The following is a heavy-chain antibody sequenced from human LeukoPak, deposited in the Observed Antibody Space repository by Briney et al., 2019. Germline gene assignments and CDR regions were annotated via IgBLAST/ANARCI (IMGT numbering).Heavy chain of an antibody. CDR2: IKQDGSEK. V-gene: IGHV3-7*01. J-gene: IGHJ4*02. Sequence: TGGSLRLSCAASGFTFSSYWMSWVRQAPGKGLEWVANIKQDGSEKYYVDSVKGRFTISRDNAKNSLYLQMNSLRVEDTAIYYCARDYVWGSSESDYWGQGTLVTVSS. D-gene: IGHD7-27*01. CDR1: GFTFSSYW. CDR3: ARDYVWGSSESDY.